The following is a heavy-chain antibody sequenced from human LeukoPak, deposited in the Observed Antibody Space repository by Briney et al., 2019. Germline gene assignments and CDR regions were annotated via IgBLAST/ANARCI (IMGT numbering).Heavy chain of an antibody. V-gene: IGHV4-4*07. CDR2: IHAIGST. D-gene: IGHD3-22*01. CDR1: GCPMNDSH. J-gene: IGHJ3*01. Sequence: SETLSLPCRVPGCPMNDSHWSWIPHPPATGMEWIGRIHAIGSTNYNPFLESRVIMSLDMSKRQFSLTLSAVTAADTATYYCARILDRDVWGQGTLVTVSP. CDR3: ARILDRDV.